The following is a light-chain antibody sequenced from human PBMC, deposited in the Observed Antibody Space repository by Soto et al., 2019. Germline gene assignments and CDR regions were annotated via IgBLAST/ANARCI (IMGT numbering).Light chain of an antibody. CDR2: DAS. CDR1: QGISTF. J-gene: IGKJ4*01. V-gene: IGKV1-9*01. Sequence: DIQLTQSLSLLSASVGDRVTITCRASQGISTFLAWYQQHPGTAPKRLIYDASNLQSGVPSRFSGSGSGTEFTLTISSLQPEDFATYYCQQVNNYPLTFGGGTTV. CDR3: QQVNNYPLT.